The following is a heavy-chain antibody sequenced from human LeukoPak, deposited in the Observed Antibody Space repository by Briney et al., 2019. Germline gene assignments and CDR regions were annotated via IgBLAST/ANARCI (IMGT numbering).Heavy chain of an antibody. Sequence: GSLRLSCAASGFTFSSYSMNWVRQAPGKGLEWVSVIYSGGSTYYADSVKGRFTISRDNSKSTLHLQMNSLRAEDTAVYYCARALSSRGWYYFDYWGQGTLVTVSS. CDR2: IYSGGST. D-gene: IGHD6-13*01. CDR1: GFTFSSYS. V-gene: IGHV3-53*01. J-gene: IGHJ4*02. CDR3: ARALSSRGWYYFDY.